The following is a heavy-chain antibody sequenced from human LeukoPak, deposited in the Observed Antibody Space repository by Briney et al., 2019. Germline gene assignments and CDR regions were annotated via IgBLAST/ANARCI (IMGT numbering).Heavy chain of an antibody. CDR1: GFSVSTNY. J-gene: IGHJ6*02. CDR2: IFSGGST. CDR3: AFDTPMVPYYGMDV. D-gene: IGHD5-18*01. V-gene: IGHV3-53*01. Sequence: GGSLRLSCAASGFSVSTNYMTWVRQAPGKRLEWVSVIFSGGSTYYPDSVKGRFTISRDNSKNTLYLQMNSLRAEDTAVYYCAFDTPMVPYYGMDVWGQGTTVIVSS.